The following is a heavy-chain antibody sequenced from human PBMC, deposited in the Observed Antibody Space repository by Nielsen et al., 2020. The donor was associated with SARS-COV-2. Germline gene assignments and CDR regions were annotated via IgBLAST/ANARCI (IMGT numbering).Heavy chain of an antibody. CDR2: ISSSGSDI. CDR1: GHFSWYS. CDR3: ARDRSGFTMVRTYAMDV. V-gene: IGHV3-48*02. D-gene: IGHD3-10*01. J-gene: IGHJ6*02. Sequence: GESLKISCEVAGHFSWYSFNWVRQAPGQGPEWISYISSSGSDISYARSVKGRFTISRDNAGNSLFLHMDSLRDEDTAVFYCARDRSGFTMVRTYAMDVWGQGTTVTVSS.